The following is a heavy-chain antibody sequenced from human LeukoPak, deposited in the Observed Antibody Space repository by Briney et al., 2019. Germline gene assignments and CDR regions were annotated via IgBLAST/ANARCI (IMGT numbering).Heavy chain of an antibody. V-gene: IGHV4-59*01. CDR1: GGSISSYY. D-gene: IGHD6-25*01. CDR3: AREAAATSL. Sequence: SETLSLTCTVSGGSISSYYWSWIRQPPGKGLEWIGYIYYSGSTNYNPSLKSRVTISVDTSKNQFSLKLSSVTAADTVVYYCAREAAATSLWGRGTLVTVSS. CDR2: IYYSGST. J-gene: IGHJ2*01.